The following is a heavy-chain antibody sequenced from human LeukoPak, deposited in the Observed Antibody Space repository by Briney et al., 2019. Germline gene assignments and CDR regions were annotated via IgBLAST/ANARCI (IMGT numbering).Heavy chain of an antibody. CDR2: IYHSGST. Sequence: SETLSLTCTVSGGSISSGGYYWSWIRQLPGKGLEWIGYIYHSGSTYYNPSLKSRVTISVDRSKNQFSLKLSSVAAADTAVYYCARDRGSHADYWGQGTLVTVSS. D-gene: IGHD3-10*01. V-gene: IGHV4-30-2*01. CDR1: GGSISSGGYY. CDR3: ARDRGSHADY. J-gene: IGHJ4*02.